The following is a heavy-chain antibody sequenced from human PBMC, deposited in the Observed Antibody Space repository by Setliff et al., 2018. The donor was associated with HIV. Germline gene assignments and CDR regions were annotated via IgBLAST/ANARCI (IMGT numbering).Heavy chain of an antibody. Sequence: PSETLSLTCTVSGGSISFGCYYWSWIRQPAGKGLEWIGRMHTSGSTSYSPSLKSRVTISIDTSKNQFSLKLSSVTAADTAVYYCARLDCSSSSGFVDYWGQGTLVTVSS. J-gene: IGHJ4*02. CDR2: MHTSGST. CDR1: GGSISFGCYY. V-gene: IGHV4-61*02. D-gene: IGHD2-2*01. CDR3: ARLDCSSSSGFVDY.